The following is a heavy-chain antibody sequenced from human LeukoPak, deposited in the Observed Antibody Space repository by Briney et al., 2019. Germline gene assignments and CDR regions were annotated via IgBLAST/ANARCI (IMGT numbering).Heavy chain of an antibody. CDR1: GGSISSYY. J-gene: IGHJ6*03. Sequence: PSETLSLTCTVSGGSISSYYWSWIRQPAGKGLEWIGYIYYSGSTNNNPSLKSRVTMSLDTSKNQFSLKLSSVTAADTAVYYCARGGVIRGYYYYYMDVWGKGTTVTISS. CDR2: IYYSGST. V-gene: IGHV4-59*01. CDR3: ARGGVIRGYYYYYMDV. D-gene: IGHD3-10*01.